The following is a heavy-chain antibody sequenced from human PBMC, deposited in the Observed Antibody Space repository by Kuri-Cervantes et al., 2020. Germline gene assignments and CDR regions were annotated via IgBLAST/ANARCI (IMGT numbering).Heavy chain of an antibody. CDR1: GFTFSSYA. CDR2: ISGSGGST. D-gene: IGHD2-2*01. J-gene: IGHJ4*02. V-gene: IGHV3-23*01. Sequence: GGSLRLSCAASGFTFSSYAMSWARQAPGKGLEWVSAISGSGGSTYYADSVKGRFTISRDNSKNTLYLQMNSLRAEDTAVYYCAKLYCSSTSCSFFDYWGQGTLVTVSS. CDR3: AKLYCSSTSCSFFDY.